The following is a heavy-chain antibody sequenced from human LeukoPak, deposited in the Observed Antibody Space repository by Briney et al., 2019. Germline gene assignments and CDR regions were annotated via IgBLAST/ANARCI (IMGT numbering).Heavy chain of an antibody. V-gene: IGHV4-4*02. CDR1: GGSISSSNW. J-gene: IGHJ6*02. CDR3: AGLSIAAAGYPVYYYYGMDV. Sequence: SGTLSLTCAVSGGSISSSNWWSWVRQPPGKGLEWIGEIYHSGSTNYNPSLKSRVTISVDKSKNQFSLKLSSVTAADTAVYYCAGLSIAAAGYPVYYYYGMDVRGQGTTVTVSS. D-gene: IGHD6-13*01. CDR2: IYHSGST.